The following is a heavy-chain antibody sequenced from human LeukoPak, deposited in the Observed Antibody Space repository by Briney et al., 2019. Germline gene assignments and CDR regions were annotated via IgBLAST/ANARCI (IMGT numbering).Heavy chain of an antibody. V-gene: IGHV5-51*01. CDR1: GYSFSSYW. CDR3: ASTYGWASHSLAD. CDR2: IDRGYSDT. D-gene: IGHD3-10*01. J-gene: IGHJ4*02. Sequence: GEPLKISCKGSGYSFSSYWIGWVRQMPGKGLEWMGIIDRGYSDTTYSASIQGQVTMSADKSSSTAYLQSSSLKASDTAMYYCASTYGWASHSLADWGQATVVTVSS.